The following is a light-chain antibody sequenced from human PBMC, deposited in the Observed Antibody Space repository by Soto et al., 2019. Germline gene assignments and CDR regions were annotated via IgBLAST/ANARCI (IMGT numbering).Light chain of an antibody. J-gene: IGKJ1*01. V-gene: IGKV1-6*01. CDR2: AAS. CDR1: QGIRSA. CDR3: LLDYSYFWA. Sequence: AIPVTQSPSSLSASVGDSVTITCRTSQGIRSALGWYQQKPGKVPKLLIYAASTLRSGVPSRFSGSGSGRDFTLTISSLHPEDFATYYCLLDYSYFWAFGQGTKVEVK.